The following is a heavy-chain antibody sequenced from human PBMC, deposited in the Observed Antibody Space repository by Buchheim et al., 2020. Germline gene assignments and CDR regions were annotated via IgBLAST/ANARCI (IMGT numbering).Heavy chain of an antibody. J-gene: IGHJ5*02. CDR3: ARRDDDYWFDP. V-gene: IGHV4-39*01. Sequence: QLQLQESGPGLVKPSETLFLTCTVSGGSISSSPYCWGWIRQPPGKGLEWIGSVYYSGSTYYNPSLKSRVTISVDTSKNQFSLKLSSVTAADAAVYYCARRDDDYWFDPWGQGTL. D-gene: IGHD4-17*01. CDR2: VYYSGST. CDR1: GGSISSSPYC.